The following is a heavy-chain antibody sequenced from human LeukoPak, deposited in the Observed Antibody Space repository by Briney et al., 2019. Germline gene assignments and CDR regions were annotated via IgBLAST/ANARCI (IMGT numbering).Heavy chain of an antibody. CDR2: ISYDGSNK. J-gene: IGHJ5*02. CDR3: ARDVTGSHNWFDP. D-gene: IGHD3-9*01. Sequence: GGSLRLSCAASGFTFSSYAMHWVRQAPGKGLEWVAVISYDGSNKYYADSVKGRFTISRDNFKNTLYLQMNSLRAEDTAVYYCARDVTGSHNWFDPWGQGTLVTVSS. V-gene: IGHV3-30*04. CDR1: GFTFSSYA.